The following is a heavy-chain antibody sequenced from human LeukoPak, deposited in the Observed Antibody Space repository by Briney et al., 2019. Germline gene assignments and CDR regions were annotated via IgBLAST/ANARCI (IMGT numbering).Heavy chain of an antibody. V-gene: IGHV4-59*08. CDR2: IYYSGST. CDR3: AGTELWFDLKPYYFDY. CDR1: GGSISSYY. D-gene: IGHD3-10*01. Sequence: SETLSLTCTVSGGSISSYYWSWIRQPPGKGLEWIGYIYYSGSTNYNPSLKSRVTISVDTSKNQFSLKLSSVTAADTAVYYCAGTELWFDLKPYYFDYWGQGTLVTVSS. J-gene: IGHJ4*02.